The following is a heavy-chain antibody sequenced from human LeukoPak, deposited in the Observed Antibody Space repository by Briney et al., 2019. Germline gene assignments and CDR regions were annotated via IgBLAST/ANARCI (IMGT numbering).Heavy chain of an antibody. Sequence: SETLSLTCTVSGGSVSSGSYYWSWIRQPPGKGLEWIGYIYYSGSTNYNPSLKSRVTISVDTSKNQFSLKLSSVTAADTAVYYCARDVMSSSRSYYYYYYMDVWGKGTTVTVSS. CDR2: IYYSGST. D-gene: IGHD6-13*01. V-gene: IGHV4-61*01. J-gene: IGHJ6*03. CDR3: ARDVMSSSRSYYYYYYMDV. CDR1: GGSVSSGSYY.